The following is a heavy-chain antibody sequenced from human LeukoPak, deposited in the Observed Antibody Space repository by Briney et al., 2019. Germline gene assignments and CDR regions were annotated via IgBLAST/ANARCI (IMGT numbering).Heavy chain of an antibody. CDR1: GYTFNAYG. J-gene: IGHJ4*02. D-gene: IGHD1-26*01. Sequence: GGSLRLSCAVSGYTFNAYGMHWVRQAPGKGLEWVAFIWYDGSKKYYADSVKGRFTISRDNSKSTLYLQMNSLRVEDTAVYYCAKGREPGGLDYWGQGTLVTVSS. V-gene: IGHV3-30*02. CDR2: IWYDGSKK. CDR3: AKGREPGGLDY.